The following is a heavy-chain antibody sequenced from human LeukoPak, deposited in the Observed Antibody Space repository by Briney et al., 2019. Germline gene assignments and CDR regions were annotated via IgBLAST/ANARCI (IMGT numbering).Heavy chain of an antibody. CDR1: GFTFSSYG. D-gene: IGHD3-10*01. J-gene: IGHJ4*02. V-gene: IGHV3-30*18. CDR3: AKDAREWFGELLGIDY. CDR2: ISYDGSNK. Sequence: GGSLRLSCAASGFTFSSYGMHWVRQAPGEGLEWVAVISYDGSNKYYADSVKGRFTISRDNSKNTLYLQMNSLRAEDTAVYYCAKDAREWFGELLGIDYWGQGTLVTVSS.